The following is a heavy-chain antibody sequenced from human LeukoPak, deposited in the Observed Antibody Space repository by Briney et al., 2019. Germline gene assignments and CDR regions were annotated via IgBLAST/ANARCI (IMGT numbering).Heavy chain of an antibody. CDR1: GFTFSNYA. CDR2: ITASADGT. CDR3: AKSDHGFWTGYKK. Sequence: GGSLRLSCAASGFTFSNYAMSWVRQAPGQGLEWVSAITASADGTYYADSVKGRFTISRDNSKNTLYLQMNRPRADDTAVYYCAKSDHGFWTGYKKWGQGTLVTVSS. J-gene: IGHJ4*02. V-gene: IGHV3-23*01. D-gene: IGHD3/OR15-3a*01.